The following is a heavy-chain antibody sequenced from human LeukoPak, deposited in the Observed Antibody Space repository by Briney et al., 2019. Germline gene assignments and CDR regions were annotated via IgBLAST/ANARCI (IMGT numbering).Heavy chain of an antibody. D-gene: IGHD6-13*01. CDR3: ARETLAAAGNDY. J-gene: IGHJ4*02. CDR2: ISYDGSNK. CDR1: GFTFSSYA. V-gene: IGHV3-30-3*01. Sequence: GGSLRLSCAASGFTFSSYAMHWVRQAPGKGLEWVAVISYDGSNKYYADSVKGRFTISRDNSKNTLYLQMNSLRAEDTAVYHCARETLAAAGNDYWGQGTLVTVSS.